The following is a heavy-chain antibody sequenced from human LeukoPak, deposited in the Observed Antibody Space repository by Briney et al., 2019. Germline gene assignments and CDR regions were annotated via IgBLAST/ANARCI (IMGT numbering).Heavy chain of an antibody. CDR1: GFTFDDYA. Sequence: GGSLRLSCAASGFTFDDYAMHWVRQAPGKGLEWVSGISWNSGRIGYADSVKGQFTISRDNAKNSLYLQMNSLRAEDTALYYCVKDRVWFGELLNPLFDNWGQGTRVTVSS. V-gene: IGHV3-9*01. J-gene: IGHJ4*02. CDR2: ISWNSGRI. D-gene: IGHD3-10*01. CDR3: VKDRVWFGELLNPLFDN.